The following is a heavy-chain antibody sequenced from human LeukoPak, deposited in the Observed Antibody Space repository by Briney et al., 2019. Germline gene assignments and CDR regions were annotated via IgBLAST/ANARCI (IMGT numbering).Heavy chain of an antibody. Sequence: GGSLRLSCAASGFTVSSNYMSWVRQAPGKGLEWVSVIYSGGSTYYADSVKGRFTISRDNSKNTLYLQMNSLRAEDTAVYYCVRDPDLGIAAAGNYWGQGTLVTVSS. CDR1: GFTVSSNY. V-gene: IGHV3-66*01. CDR2: IYSGGST. CDR3: VRDPDLGIAAAGNY. D-gene: IGHD6-13*01. J-gene: IGHJ4*02.